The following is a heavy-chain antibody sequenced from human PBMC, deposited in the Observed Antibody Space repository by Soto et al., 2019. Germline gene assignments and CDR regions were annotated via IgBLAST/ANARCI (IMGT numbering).Heavy chain of an antibody. Sequence: SETLSLTCTVSCGSISSGGYYWSWIRQHPGKGLEWIGYIYYSGSTYYNPSLKSRVTISVDTSKNQFSLKLSSVTAADTAVYYCARDGAARRDDAFDIWGQGTMVTVSS. D-gene: IGHD6-6*01. CDR1: CGSISSGGYY. CDR3: ARDGAARRDDAFDI. V-gene: IGHV4-31*03. J-gene: IGHJ3*02. CDR2: IYYSGST.